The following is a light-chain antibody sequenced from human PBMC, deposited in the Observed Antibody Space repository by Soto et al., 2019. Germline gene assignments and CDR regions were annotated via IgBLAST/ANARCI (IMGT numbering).Light chain of an antibody. CDR1: SSDVGSYNL. V-gene: IGLV2-23*01. J-gene: IGLJ1*01. CDR2: EGS. Sequence: QSALTQPASVSGSPGQSITISCTGTSSDVGSYNLVSWYQQHPGKAPKLMIYEGSKRPSGVSNRFSGSKSGNTASLTISGLQAEDVADSYGCSYAGSSTYVFGTGPKLTVL. CDR3: CSYAGSSTYV.